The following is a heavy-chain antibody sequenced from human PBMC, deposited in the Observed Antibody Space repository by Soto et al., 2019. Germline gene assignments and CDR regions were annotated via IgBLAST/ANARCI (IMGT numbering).Heavy chain of an antibody. CDR3: ARHGSY. V-gene: IGHV4-39*01. CDR2: IYYGGSS. CDR1: GVFISSSSYY. J-gene: IGHJ4*02. Sequence: QLQLQESGPGLVKPSEILSLTCTVSGVFISSSSYYWGWFRQPPGKGLEWIGTIYYGGSSYSNPSLKSRVTISLDTSKNQFSLTLTSVTAADTAVYYCARHGSYWGQGTLVTVSS.